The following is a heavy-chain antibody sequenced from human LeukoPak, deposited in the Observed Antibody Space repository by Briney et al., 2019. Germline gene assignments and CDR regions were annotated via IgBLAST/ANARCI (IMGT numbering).Heavy chain of an antibody. D-gene: IGHD3-9*01. CDR2: ISYDGSNK. CDR3: AKDQFTYYDTLTGYLYYYYGMDV. V-gene: IGHV3-30*18. Sequence: PGGPLRLSCAASGFTFSSYWMHWVRQAPGKGLEWVAVISYDGSNKYYADAVKGRFTISRDNSKNTLYLQMNSLRAEDTAVYYCAKDQFTYYDTLTGYLYYYYGMDVWGQGTTVTVSS. J-gene: IGHJ6*02. CDR1: GFTFSSYW.